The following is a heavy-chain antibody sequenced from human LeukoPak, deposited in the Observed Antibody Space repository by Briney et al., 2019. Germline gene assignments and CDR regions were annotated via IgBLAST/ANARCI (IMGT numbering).Heavy chain of an antibody. J-gene: IGHJ4*02. CDR1: GFIFSSYA. CDR3: ARGWAGSSCDS. V-gene: IGHV3-30-3*01. Sequence: GGSLRLSCAASGFIFSSYAMHWVRQAPGKGLEWVAVISYDGSNKYYADSVKGRFTISRDDSKNTLYLQMNSLRAEDTAVYYCARGWAGSSCDSWGQGTLVTVSS. CDR2: ISYDGSNK. D-gene: IGHD6-6*01.